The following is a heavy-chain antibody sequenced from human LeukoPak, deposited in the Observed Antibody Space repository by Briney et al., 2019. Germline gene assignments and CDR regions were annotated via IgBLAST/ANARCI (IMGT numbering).Heavy chain of an antibody. V-gene: IGHV4-30-4*08. CDR1: GGSISSGDYY. J-gene: IGHJ3*02. CDR2: IYYSGST. Sequence: PSQTLSLTCTVSGGSISSGDYYWSWIRQPPGKGLEWIGYIYYSGSTYYNPSLKSRVTISVYTSKNKFSLKLSSVTAADTAVYYCASGGPMVRGVIASPGAVDAFDIWGQGTMVTVSS. CDR3: ASGGPMVRGVIASPGAVDAFDI. D-gene: IGHD3-10*01.